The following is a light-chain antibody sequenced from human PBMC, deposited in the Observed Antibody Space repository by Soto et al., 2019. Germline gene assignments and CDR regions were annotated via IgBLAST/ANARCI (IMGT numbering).Light chain of an antibody. J-gene: IGKJ5*01. Sequence: IVLTQSPGTLSLSPGERPTLSCKASQSFSSSYLAWYKQKPGQAPTLLSYGASSRATGIPDRFRGRGSGTEFTLTISRLEPEDFAVYFCQHYGSPPITFGQGTRLEIK. CDR3: QHYGSPPIT. CDR1: QSFSSSY. V-gene: IGKV3-20*01. CDR2: GAS.